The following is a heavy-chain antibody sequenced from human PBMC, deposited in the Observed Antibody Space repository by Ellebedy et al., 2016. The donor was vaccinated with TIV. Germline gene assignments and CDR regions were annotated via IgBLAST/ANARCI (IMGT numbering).Heavy chain of an antibody. D-gene: IGHD3-3*01. CDR2: IRQDGSEK. V-gene: IGHV3-7*03. CDR3: ARDVFRITIFGMVSLGGNWFDP. J-gene: IGHJ5*02. CDR1: GFTFSSYW. Sequence: PGGSLRLSCAASGFTFSSYWMSWVRQAPGKGLEWVANIRQDGSEKYYADSVKGRFTISRDNAKNSLYLQMNSLRADDTAVYYCARDVFRITIFGMVSLGGNWFDPWGQGTLVTVSS.